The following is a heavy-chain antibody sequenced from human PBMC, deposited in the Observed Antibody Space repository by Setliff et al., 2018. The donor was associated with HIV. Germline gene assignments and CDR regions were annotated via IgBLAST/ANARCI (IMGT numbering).Heavy chain of an antibody. CDR2: IHHTGGT. V-gene: IGHV4-39*01. J-gene: IGHJ5*02. CDR3: ARSMRYFYDTSGFSWFDP. Sequence: PSETLSLTCRVSGGSIRSDNYYWAWIRQPPGKRLERIASIHHTGGTYYNPSLKSRVTISVDTSKDQFSLKLRSLTATDTALYHCARSMRYFYDTSGFSWFDPWGQGTLVTVSS. CDR1: GGSIRSDNYY. D-gene: IGHD3-22*01.